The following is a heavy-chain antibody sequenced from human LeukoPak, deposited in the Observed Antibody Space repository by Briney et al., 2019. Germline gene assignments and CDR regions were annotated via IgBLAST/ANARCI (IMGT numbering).Heavy chain of an antibody. CDR1: GYSFTSYW. CDR2: IHPGDSDT. V-gene: IGHV5-51*01. D-gene: IGHD4-11*01. CDR3: ARHTPVTTSSFDY. J-gene: IGHJ4*02. Sequence: GESLKISCKGSGYSFTSYWIGWVRQMPGKGLEWMGIIHPGDSDTRYSPSFQGQVIISADKSISTAYLQWSSLKASDTAMYYCARHTPVTTSSFDYWGQGTLVTVSS.